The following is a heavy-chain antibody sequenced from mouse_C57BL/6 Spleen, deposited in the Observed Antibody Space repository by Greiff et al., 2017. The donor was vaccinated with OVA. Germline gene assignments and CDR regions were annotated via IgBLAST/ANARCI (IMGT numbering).Heavy chain of an antibody. V-gene: IGHV1-64*01. J-gene: IGHJ2*01. CDR3: AILLLRYQGYLDY. D-gene: IGHD1-1*01. CDR1: GYTFTSYW. Sequence: QVQLQQPGAELVKPGASVKLSCKASGYTFTSYWMHWVKQRPGQGLEWIGMIHPNSGSTNYNEKFKSKATLTVDKSSSTAYMQLSSLTSEDSAVYYCAILLLRYQGYLDYWGQGTTLTVSS. CDR2: IHPNSGST.